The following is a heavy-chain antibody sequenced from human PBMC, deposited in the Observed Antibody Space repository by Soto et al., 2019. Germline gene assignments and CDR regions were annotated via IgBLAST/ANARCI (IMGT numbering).Heavy chain of an antibody. CDR1: GFTFSSYG. CDR2: IRYDGSNK. CDR3: ARPTRTYSSGWYDAFDI. Sequence: PGGSLRLSCAASGFTFSSYGMHWVRQAPGKGLEWVAVIRYDGSNKYYADSVKGRFTISRDNSKNTLYLQMNSLRAEDTAVYYCARPTRTYSSGWYDAFDIWGQGTMVTV. J-gene: IGHJ3*02. D-gene: IGHD6-19*01. V-gene: IGHV3-33*01.